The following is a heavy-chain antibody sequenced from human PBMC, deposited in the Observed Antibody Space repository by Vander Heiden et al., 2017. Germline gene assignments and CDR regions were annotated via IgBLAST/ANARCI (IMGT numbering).Heavy chain of an antibody. D-gene: IGHD3-10*01. CDR1: GFIFSSFG. V-gene: IGHV3-33*08. J-gene: IGHJ4*02. CDR3: ARVRSGSSVGFDY. CDR2: IWYDGSNE. Sequence: QAQLAGSRGAVVLPGRALQPFCVDSGFIFSSFGMHCAPQTPGKGLEWVAVIWYDGSNEYYRDSVKGRFTISRDNSKNTLYLQMNSLRAEDTAVYYCARVRSGSSVGFDYWGQGTLVTVSS.